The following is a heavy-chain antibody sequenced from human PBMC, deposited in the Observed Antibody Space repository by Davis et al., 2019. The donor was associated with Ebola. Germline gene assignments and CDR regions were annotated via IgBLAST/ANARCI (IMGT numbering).Heavy chain of an antibody. D-gene: IGHD5-12*01. Sequence: PGGSLRLSCAASGFTFSDYYMSWIRQAPGKGLEWVSYISSSGSTIYYADSVKGRFTISRDNAKNSLYLQMNSLRAEDTAVYYCARDQYSGYEFLGMDVWGQGTTVTVSS. CDR3: ARDQYSGYEFLGMDV. CDR2: ISSSGSTI. CDR1: GFTFSDYY. J-gene: IGHJ6*02. V-gene: IGHV3-11*01.